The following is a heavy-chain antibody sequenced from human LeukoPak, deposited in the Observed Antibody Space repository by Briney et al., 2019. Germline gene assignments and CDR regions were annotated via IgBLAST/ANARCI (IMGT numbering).Heavy chain of an antibody. V-gene: IGHV3-7*01. J-gene: IGHJ4*02. D-gene: IGHD3-22*01. CDR1: GFTFSSYW. CDR2: IKQDGSGK. CDR3: AKSAHYYDSSGYPDY. Sequence: GGSLRLSCAASGFTFSSYWMSWVRQAPGKGLEWVANIKQDGSGKYYVDSVKGRFTISRDNAKNSLYLQMNSLRAEDTAVYYCAKSAHYYDSSGYPDYWGQGTLVTVSS.